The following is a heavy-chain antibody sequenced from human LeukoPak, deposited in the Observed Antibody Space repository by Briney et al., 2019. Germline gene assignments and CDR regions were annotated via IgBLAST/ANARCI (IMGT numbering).Heavy chain of an antibody. V-gene: IGHV3-33*06. Sequence: PGRSLRLSCAASGFTFSGYGMHWVRQAPGKGLEWVAVIWYDGSNKYYADSVKGRFTISRDNSKNTLYLQMNSLRAEDTAVYYCAKDRGDGYNWGLFDYWGQGTLVTVSS. J-gene: IGHJ4*02. CDR3: AKDRGDGYNWGLFDY. CDR2: IWYDGSNK. D-gene: IGHD5-24*01. CDR1: GFTFSGYG.